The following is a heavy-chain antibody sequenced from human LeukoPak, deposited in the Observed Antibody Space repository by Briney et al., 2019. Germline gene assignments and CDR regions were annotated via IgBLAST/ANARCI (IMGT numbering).Heavy chain of an antibody. CDR2: ISSSSSYI. D-gene: IGHD6-13*01. CDR1: GFTFSSYS. V-gene: IGHV3-21*01. J-gene: IGHJ4*02. Sequence: GGSLRLSCAASGFTFSSYSMNWVRQAPGKGLEWVSSISSSSSYIYYADSVKGRFTISRDNAKNPLYLQMNSLRAEDTAVYYCARVAQDSSSWPQLYYFDYWGQGTLVTVSS. CDR3: ARVAQDSSSWPQLYYFDY.